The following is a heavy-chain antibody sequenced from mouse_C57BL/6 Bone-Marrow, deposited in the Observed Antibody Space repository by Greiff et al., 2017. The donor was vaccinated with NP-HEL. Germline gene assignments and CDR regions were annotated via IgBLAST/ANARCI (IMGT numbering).Heavy chain of an antibody. D-gene: IGHD2-5*01. V-gene: IGHV1-76*01. Sequence: VQPQQSGAELVRPGASVKLSCKASGYTFTDYYINWVKQRPGQGLEWIARIYPGSGNTYYNEKFKGKATLTAEKSSSTAYMQLSSLTSEDSAVYFCARTDYSNSAWFAYWGQGTLVTVSA. CDR2: IYPGSGNT. J-gene: IGHJ3*01. CDR1: GYTFTDYY. CDR3: ARTDYSNSAWFAY.